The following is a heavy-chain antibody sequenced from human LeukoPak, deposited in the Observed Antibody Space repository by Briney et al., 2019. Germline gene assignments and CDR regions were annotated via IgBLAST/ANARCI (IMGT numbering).Heavy chain of an antibody. V-gene: IGHV3-30*03. CDR1: GFTFSSYG. D-gene: IGHD5-12*01. J-gene: IGHJ6*02. Sequence: PGGSLRLSCAASGFTFSSYGMHWVRQAPGKGLEWVAVISYDGSSKFYPDSVKGRFTISKDNPKNTLSLQMNSLRADDSAVYYCARPLYSGYTAFYYGMDVWGQGTTVTVSS. CDR2: ISYDGSSK. CDR3: ARPLYSGYTAFYYGMDV.